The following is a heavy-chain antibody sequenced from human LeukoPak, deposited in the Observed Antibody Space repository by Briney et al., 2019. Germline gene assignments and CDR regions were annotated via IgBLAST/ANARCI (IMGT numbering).Heavy chain of an antibody. CDR1: GGPMSASY. CDR2: IHAIGST. V-gene: IGHV4-4*07. J-gene: IGHJ3*01. CDR3: ARILDRDA. Sequence: SETLSLTFTVSGGPMSASYWYWIRQSAATGMEWIGRIHAIGSTNYNPSLKSRVIISLDTSKNQFSLSLSAVTAADTATYYCARILDRDAWGEATLVTVSP. D-gene: IGHD3-22*01.